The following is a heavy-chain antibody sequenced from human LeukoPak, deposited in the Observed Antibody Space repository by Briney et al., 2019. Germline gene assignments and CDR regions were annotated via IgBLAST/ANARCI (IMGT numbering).Heavy chain of an antibody. D-gene: IGHD1-26*01. CDR2: TYFRSKWYN. Sequence: SQTLSLTCAISGDSVSSNSAAWNWIRQSPSRGLEWLGRTYFRSKWYNDFAASVRGRITINADTSENQFSLQLNSVTPEDTAVYYCVRQREQVMLYYYFDLWGRGTLVTVSS. CDR1: GDSVSSNSAA. CDR3: VRQREQVMLYYYFDL. J-gene: IGHJ2*01. V-gene: IGHV6-1*01.